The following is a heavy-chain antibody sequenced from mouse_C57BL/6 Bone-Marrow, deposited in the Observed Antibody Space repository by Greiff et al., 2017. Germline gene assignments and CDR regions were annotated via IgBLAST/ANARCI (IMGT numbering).Heavy chain of an antibody. Sequence: EVQLQQSGPELVKPGASVKISCKASGYTFTDYYMNWVKQSHGKSLEWIGDINPNNGGTSYNQKFKGKATLTVDKSSSTAYMELRSMTSEDSAVYYCARDRRLRYFDYWGQGTTLTVSS. V-gene: IGHV1-26*01. D-gene: IGHD2-4*01. CDR2: INPNNGGT. J-gene: IGHJ2*01. CDR1: GYTFTDYY. CDR3: ARDRRLRYFDY.